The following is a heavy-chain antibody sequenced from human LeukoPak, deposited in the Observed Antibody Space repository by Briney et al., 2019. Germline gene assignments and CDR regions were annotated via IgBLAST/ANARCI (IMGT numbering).Heavy chain of an antibody. J-gene: IGHJ4*02. Sequence: GGSLRLSCAASGFTFSTYWMQWVRQAPGKGLVWVSLIKGDGGSTIYADSVKGRFTISRDNAKNTLYLQMNSLRAEDTAVYYCAKEGGTNGVSYYFDYWGQGTLVTVSS. CDR3: AKEGGTNGVSYYFDY. D-gene: IGHD2-8*01. CDR2: IKGDGGST. V-gene: IGHV3-74*01. CDR1: GFTFSTYW.